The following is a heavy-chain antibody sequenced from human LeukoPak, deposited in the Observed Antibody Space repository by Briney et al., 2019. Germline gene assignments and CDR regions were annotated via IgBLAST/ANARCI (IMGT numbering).Heavy chain of an antibody. CDR3: AKAGPSYYYDSSGYYH. V-gene: IGHV3-23*01. J-gene: IGHJ5*02. D-gene: IGHD3-22*01. CDR2: ISGSGGST. CDR1: GFTFSSYA. Sequence: GGSLRLSCAASGFTFSSYAMSWVRQAPGKGLEWVSAISGSGGSTYYADSVKGRFTISRDNSKNTLYLQMNSLSAEDTAVYYCAKAGPSYYYDSSGYYHWGQGTLVTVSS.